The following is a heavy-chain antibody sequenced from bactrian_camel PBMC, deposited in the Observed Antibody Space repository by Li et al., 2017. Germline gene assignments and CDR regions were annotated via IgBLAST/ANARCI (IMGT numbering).Heavy chain of an antibody. CDR3: AAARFARYYSDYAANPERYNF. CDR1: RHIDSTYC. J-gene: IGHJ4*01. CDR2: LDREGMI. Sequence: HVQLVESGGGSVQAGGSLRLSCSASRHIDSTYCMGWYRQAPGKEREGVAVLDREGMIRYDDSVRGRFTISQDNAANTVYLQMNSLKPEDTAMYYCAAARFARYYSDYAANPERYNFWGQGTQVTV. D-gene: IGHD4*01. V-gene: IGHV3S53*01.